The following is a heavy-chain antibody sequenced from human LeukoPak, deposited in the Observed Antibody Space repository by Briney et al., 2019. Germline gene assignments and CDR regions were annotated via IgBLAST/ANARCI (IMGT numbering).Heavy chain of an antibody. J-gene: IGHJ6*02. CDR2: IKQDGSEK. D-gene: IGHD3-9*01. CDR1: GFTFSSYW. CDR3: ARDVLTGYPYYYYYGMDV. V-gene: IGHV3-7*01. Sequence: GGSLRLSCAASGFTFSSYWMSWVRQAPGKGLEWVANIKQDGSEKYYVDSVKGRFTISRDNAKNSPYLQMNSLRAEDTAVYYCARDVLTGYPYYYYYGMDVWGQGTTVTVSS.